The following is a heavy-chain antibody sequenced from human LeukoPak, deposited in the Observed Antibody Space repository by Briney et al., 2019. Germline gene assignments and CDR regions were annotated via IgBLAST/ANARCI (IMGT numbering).Heavy chain of an antibody. D-gene: IGHD6-13*01. CDR1: GYTLTELS. CDR2: FDPEDGET. CDR3: ATPSTYSSSWYFDY. Sequence: ASVKVSCKVSGYTLTELSMHWVRQAPGKGLEWMGGFDPEDGETIYAQKFQGRVTMTEDTSTDTAYMELSSLRSEDTAVYYCATPSTYSSSWYFDYWGRGTLVTVSS. J-gene: IGHJ4*02. V-gene: IGHV1-24*01.